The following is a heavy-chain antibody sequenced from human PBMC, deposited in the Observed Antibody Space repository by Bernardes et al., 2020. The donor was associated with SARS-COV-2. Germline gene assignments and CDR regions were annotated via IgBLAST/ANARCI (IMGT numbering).Heavy chain of an antibody. CDR2: FDPEDGET. J-gene: IGHJ6*02. CDR1: GYTLTELS. Sequence: ASVKVSCKVSGYTLTELSMHWVRQAPGKGLEWMGGFDPEDGETIYAQKFQGRVTMTEDTSTDTAYMELSSLRSEDTAVYYCARDRITMVRGVLLYYYGMDVWGQGTTVTVSS. V-gene: IGHV1-24*01. D-gene: IGHD3-10*01. CDR3: ARDRITMVRGVLLYYYGMDV.